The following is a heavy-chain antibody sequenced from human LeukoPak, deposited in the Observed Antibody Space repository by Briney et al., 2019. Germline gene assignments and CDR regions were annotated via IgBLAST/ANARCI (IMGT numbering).Heavy chain of an antibody. D-gene: IGHD4-17*01. CDR2: ISSSSSYI. Sequence: GGSLRLSCAASGFTFSSYSMNWVRQAPGKGLEWVSSISSSSSYIYYADSVKGRFTISRDNAKNSLYLQMNSLRAEDTAVYYCATLASVRYGDDVHWCQGTLVTVSS. CDR1: GFTFSSYS. J-gene: IGHJ4*02. V-gene: IGHV3-21*01. CDR3: ATLASVRYGDDVH.